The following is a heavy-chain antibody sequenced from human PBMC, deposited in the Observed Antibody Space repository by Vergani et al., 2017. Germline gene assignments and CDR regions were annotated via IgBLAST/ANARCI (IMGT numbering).Heavy chain of an antibody. J-gene: IGHJ4*02. D-gene: IGHD3-10*01. Sequence: QLQLQESGPGLVKPSETLSLTCTVSGGSISSSSYYWGWIRQPPGKGLEWIGSIYYSGSTYYNPSLKSRVTISVDTSKNQFSLKLSSVTAADTAVYYCARSYVLLWFVLDYWGQGTLVTVSS. V-gene: IGHV4-39*07. CDR2: IYYSGST. CDR1: GGSISSSSYY. CDR3: ARSYVLLWFVLDY.